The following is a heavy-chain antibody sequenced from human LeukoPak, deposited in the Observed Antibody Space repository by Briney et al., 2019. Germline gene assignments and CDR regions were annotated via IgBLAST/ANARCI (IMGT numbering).Heavy chain of an antibody. CDR2: ISYDGSNK. J-gene: IGHJ4*02. CDR3: AKVASVTMVRGASDY. D-gene: IGHD3-10*01. V-gene: IGHV3-30*18. CDR1: GFTFSSYG. Sequence: PGGSLRLSCAASGFTFSSYGMHWVRQAPGKGLEWGAVISYDGSNKYYADSVKVRFTISRDNSKNTLYLQMNSLRAEDTAVYYCAKVASVTMVRGASDYWGQGTLVTVSS.